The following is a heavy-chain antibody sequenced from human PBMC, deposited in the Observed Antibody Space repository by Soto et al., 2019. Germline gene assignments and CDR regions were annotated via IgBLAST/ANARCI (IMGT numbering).Heavy chain of an antibody. Sequence: ASVKVSCRASGGTFSSYGISLVRQAPGQGLEWMGGVIAIYGTANYAQKFQGRVTITADESTSTAYMELSSLRSEATAVYYCARDRGYSGSYPPYYWFDPWGQGTLVTVSS. J-gene: IGHJ5*02. CDR2: VIAIYGTA. D-gene: IGHD1-26*01. CDR1: GGTFSSYG. V-gene: IGHV1-69*13. CDR3: ARDRGYSGSYPPYYWFDP.